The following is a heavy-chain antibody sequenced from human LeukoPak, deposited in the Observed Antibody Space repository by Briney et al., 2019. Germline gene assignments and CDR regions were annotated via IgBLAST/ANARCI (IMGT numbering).Heavy chain of an antibody. J-gene: IGHJ4*02. CDR2: IYYSGST. V-gene: IGHV4-39*01. CDR1: GGSIRSSYYY. Sequence: SETLSLTCTVSGGSIRSSYYYWGWIRQPPGKGLEWIGSIYYSGSTYYNPSLKSRVTISVDTSKNQFSLNLNSVTAADTAVYYCARLSSSWILDYWGQGTLVTVSS. D-gene: IGHD6-13*01. CDR3: ARLSSSWILDY.